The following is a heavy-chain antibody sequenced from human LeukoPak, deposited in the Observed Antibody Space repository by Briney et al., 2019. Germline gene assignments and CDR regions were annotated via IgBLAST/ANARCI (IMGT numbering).Heavy chain of an antibody. J-gene: IGHJ4*02. V-gene: IGHV4-34*01. Sequence: SETLSLTCAVYGGSFSGYYWSWIRQPPGKGLEWIGEINHSGSTNYNPSLKSRVTISVDTSKNQFSLKLSSVTAADTAVYYCARRPDYYGSGSYSGEPYYFDYWGQGTLVTVSS. CDR2: INHSGST. CDR1: GGSFSGYY. CDR3: ARRPDYYGSGSYSGEPYYFDY. D-gene: IGHD3-10*01.